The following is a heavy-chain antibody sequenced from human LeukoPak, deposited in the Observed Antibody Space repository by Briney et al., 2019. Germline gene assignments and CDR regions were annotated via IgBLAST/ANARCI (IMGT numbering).Heavy chain of an antibody. CDR2: ISGSGGSI. J-gene: IGHJ4*02. CDR3: AKTVDFDY. V-gene: IGHV3-23*01. CDR1: RFTLYSYA. Sequence: GVSLRLSCAASRFTLYSYAMRWLRRARGKGLEWGSAISGSGGSIYYADSVKGRFTISRDNSKNTLYLQMNSLRAEDTAVYYCAKTVDFDYWGQGTLVTVSS. D-gene: IGHD4-23*01.